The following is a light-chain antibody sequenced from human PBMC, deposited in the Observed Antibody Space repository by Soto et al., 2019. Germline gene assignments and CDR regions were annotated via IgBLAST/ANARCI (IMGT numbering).Light chain of an antibody. J-gene: IGKJ3*01. CDR3: QQYGSALFT. Sequence: EIVVTQSPGTLSLSPGERATLSCRASQSVSSSYLAWYQQKPGQAPRLLIYGASSRATGIPDRFSGSGYRTDFTLTISRLEPDDFAVYYCQQYGSALFTFGPGTKVNIK. CDR2: GAS. CDR1: QSVSSSY. V-gene: IGKV3-20*01.